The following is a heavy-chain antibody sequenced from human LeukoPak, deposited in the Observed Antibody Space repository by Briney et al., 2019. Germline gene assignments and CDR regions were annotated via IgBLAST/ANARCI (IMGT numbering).Heavy chain of an antibody. D-gene: IGHD3-22*01. Sequence: GGSLRLSCAASGFTFSSYPMSWVRQAPGKGLEWVSAISGSGGSTYYADSVKGRFTISRDNSKNTLYLQMNSLRAEDTAVYYCAKVGPKITYYYDSSGGNFDYWGQGTLVTVSS. CDR1: GFTFSSYP. J-gene: IGHJ4*02. CDR3: AKVGPKITYYYDSSGGNFDY. V-gene: IGHV3-23*01. CDR2: ISGSGGST.